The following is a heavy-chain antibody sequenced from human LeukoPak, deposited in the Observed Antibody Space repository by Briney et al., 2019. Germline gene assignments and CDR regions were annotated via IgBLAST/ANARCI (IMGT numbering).Heavy chain of an antibody. CDR1: GFTFSSYA. V-gene: IGHV3-23*01. J-gene: IGHJ6*02. D-gene: IGHD5-18*01. CDR2: ISGSGAGT. CDR3: ARRLWSTFDGMDV. Sequence: GGSLRLSCAATGFTFSSYAMSWVRQAPGKGLEWVSAISGSGAGTYYVDSVKGRFTISRDNSKNTLYLQMNSLRAEDTAVYYYARRLWSTFDGMDVWGQGTTVTVSS.